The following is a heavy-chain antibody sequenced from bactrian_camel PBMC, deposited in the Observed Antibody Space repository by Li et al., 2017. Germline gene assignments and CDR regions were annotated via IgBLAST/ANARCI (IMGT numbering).Heavy chain of an antibody. D-gene: IGHD3*01. V-gene: IGHV3S53*01. J-gene: IGHJ4*01. CDR1: NTRSDYC. CDR3: AAKTNPGGEWTCGRKAEYTI. CDR2: IDSDGEA. Sequence: HVQLVESGGGSVQPGGSLRLSCVRNTRSDYCMGWFRQAPGKEREGIAAIDSDGEAKYADSVKGRFTISQDNANNTIYLQLNSLTPEDTAVYYCAAKTNPGGEWTCGRKAEYTIWGQGTQVTVS.